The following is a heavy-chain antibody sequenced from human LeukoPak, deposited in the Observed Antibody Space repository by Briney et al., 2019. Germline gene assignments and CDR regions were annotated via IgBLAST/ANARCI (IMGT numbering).Heavy chain of an antibody. V-gene: IGHV3-30-3*01. J-gene: IGHJ5*02. CDR1: GFTFSSYV. CDR3: ARGFGVVPAAHGDWFDP. Sequence: GGSLRLSCAASGFTFSSYVVHWVRQAPGKGLEWVAVISYDGSNKYYADSVKGRFTISRDNSKNTLYLQMNSLRAEDTAVYYCARGFGVVPAAHGDWFDPWGQGTLVTVSS. D-gene: IGHD2-2*01. CDR2: ISYDGSNK.